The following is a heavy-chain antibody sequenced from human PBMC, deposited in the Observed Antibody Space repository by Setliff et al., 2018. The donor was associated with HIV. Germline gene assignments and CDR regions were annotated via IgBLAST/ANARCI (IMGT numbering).Heavy chain of an antibody. CDR1: GYTFNDYF. J-gene: IGHJ6*03. Sequence: WASVKVSCKSSGYTFNDYFIHWVRQVPGQGLEWMGWINPNSGATNYAQTFQGRVTMTRDTSISTLYMELSRLRSEDTAIYYCARGAADNYYYYMDIWGKGTTVTVSS. CDR2: INPNSGAT. D-gene: IGHD2-15*01. V-gene: IGHV1-2*02. CDR3: ARGAADNYYYYMDI.